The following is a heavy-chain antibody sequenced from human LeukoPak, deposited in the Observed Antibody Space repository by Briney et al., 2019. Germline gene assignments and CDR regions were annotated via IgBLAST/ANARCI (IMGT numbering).Heavy chain of an antibody. CDR1: GFTFSSYW. V-gene: IGHV3-7*01. J-gene: IGHJ6*03. CDR3: ARDPYSGNDGDYYYYMDV. Sequence: GGSLRLSCAASGFTFSSYWMSWVRQAPGKGLEWVANIKLDGSEKYYVDSVKGRFTISRDNAKNSLYLQMNSLRAEDTAVYYCARDPYSGNDGDYYYYMDVWGKGTTVTISS. D-gene: IGHD1-26*01. CDR2: IKLDGSEK.